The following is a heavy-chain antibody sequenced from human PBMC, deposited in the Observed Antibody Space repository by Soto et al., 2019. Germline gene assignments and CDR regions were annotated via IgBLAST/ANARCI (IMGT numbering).Heavy chain of an antibody. J-gene: IGHJ3*02. D-gene: IGHD6-6*01. CDR1: GGTFSSYA. CDR2: IIPIFGTA. Sequence: QVQLVQSGAEVKKPGSSVKVSCKASGGTFSSYAISWVRQAPGQGLEWMGGIIPIFGTANYAQKFQGRVTITADESTSTADMELSSLRSEDTAVYYCARRVIAARLGAFDIWGQGTMVTVSS. CDR3: ARRVIAARLGAFDI. V-gene: IGHV1-69*01.